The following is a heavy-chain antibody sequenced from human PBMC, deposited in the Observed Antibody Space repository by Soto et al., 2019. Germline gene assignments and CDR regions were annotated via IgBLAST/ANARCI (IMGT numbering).Heavy chain of an antibody. CDR2: TYYRSKWYN. CDR3: ARDHGVVVAAVYYYGMDV. D-gene: IGHD2-15*01. V-gene: IGHV6-1*01. CDR1: GDSVSSNSAA. Sequence: QTLSLTCAISGDSVSSNSAAWNWIRQSPSRGLEWLGRTYYRSKWYNDYAVSVKSRITINPDTSKNQFSLQLNSVTPEDTAVYYCARDHGVVVAAVYYYGMDVWGQGTTVTVSS. J-gene: IGHJ6*02.